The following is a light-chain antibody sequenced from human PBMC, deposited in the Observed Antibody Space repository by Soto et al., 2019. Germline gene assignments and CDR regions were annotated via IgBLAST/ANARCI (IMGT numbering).Light chain of an antibody. V-gene: IGLV2-11*01. CDR1: SNNVGGYNY. CDR2: DVT. Sequence: QSALTQPRSVSGSPGQSVTISCTGASNNVGGYNYVSWYQHHPGKVPQLISYDVTKRPSGVPDRFSGSKSGNTASLTISGLQVEDEDDYDCCSYAGTYTWIFGGGTQLTVL. CDR3: CSYAGTYTWI. J-gene: IGLJ2*01.